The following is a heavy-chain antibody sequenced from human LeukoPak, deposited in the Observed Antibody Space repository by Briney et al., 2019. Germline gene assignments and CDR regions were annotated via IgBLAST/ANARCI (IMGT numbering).Heavy chain of an antibody. D-gene: IGHD3-22*01. Sequence: GASVKVSCKASGYTSSNYCIHWLRQAPGQGFEWMGIFNPTYSSLIYAQTFEGRVTMTRDTSVSTAYMELSRLRSDDTAVYYCARDRSFRDSSGYYYAYWGQGTLVTVSS. CDR2: FNPTYSSL. V-gene: IGHV1-2*02. CDR3: ARDRSFRDSSGYYYAY. CDR1: GYTSSNYC. J-gene: IGHJ4*02.